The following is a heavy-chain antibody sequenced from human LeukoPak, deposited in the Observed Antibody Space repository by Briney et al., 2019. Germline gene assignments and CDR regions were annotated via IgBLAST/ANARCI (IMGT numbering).Heavy chain of an antibody. J-gene: IGHJ4*02. Sequence: EGSLRLSCAASGFTFSSYWMHWVRQAPGKGLLWVSRINTDGSSTYYADSVKGRFTISRDNAKNTLYLQMNSLRAEDTAVYYCARDHYGGNSDYWGQGTLVTVSS. D-gene: IGHD4-23*01. CDR1: GFTFSSYW. V-gene: IGHV3-74*01. CDR2: INTDGSST. CDR3: ARDHYGGNSDY.